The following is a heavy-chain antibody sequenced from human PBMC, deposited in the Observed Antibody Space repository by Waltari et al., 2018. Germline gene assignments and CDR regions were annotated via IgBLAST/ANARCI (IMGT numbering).Heavy chain of an antibody. CDR1: GGFISSSSYY. V-gene: IGHV4-39*01. Sequence: QLQLQESGPGLVKPSETLSLTCTVSGGFISSSSYYWGWIRQPPGKGLEGIGRIYYSVTTYCNPSHKRRVTISVDTSKNQFSLKLSSVTAADTAVYYCARHSPEGPADYWGQGTLVTVSS. J-gene: IGHJ4*02. CDR2: IYYSVTT. CDR3: ARHSPEGPADY.